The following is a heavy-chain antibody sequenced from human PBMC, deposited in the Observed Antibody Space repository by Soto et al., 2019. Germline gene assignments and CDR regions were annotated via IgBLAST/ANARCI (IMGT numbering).Heavy chain of an antibody. D-gene: IGHD2-21*02. CDR3: VKGRYCGGDCYLPLFDY. CDR2: ISSNGGST. V-gene: IGHV3-64D*08. J-gene: IGHJ4*02. CDR1: GFTFSSYA. Sequence: GGSLRLSCSASGFTFSSYAMHWVRQAPGKGLEYVSAISSNGGSTYYADSVKGRFTISRDNSKNTLYLQMSSLRAEDTAVYYCVKGRYCGGDCYLPLFDYWGQGTLVTVSS.